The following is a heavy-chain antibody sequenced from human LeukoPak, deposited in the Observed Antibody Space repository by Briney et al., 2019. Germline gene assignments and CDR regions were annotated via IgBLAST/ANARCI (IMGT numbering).Heavy chain of an antibody. V-gene: IGHV3-74*01. D-gene: IGHD3-3*01. CDR2: INSDGSST. J-gene: IGHJ6*02. Sequence: GGSLRLSCAASGFTFSSYWMHRVRQAPGKGLVWVSRINSDGSSTSYADSVKGRFTISRDNAKNTLYLQMNSLRAEDTAVYYCARGEYDFWSGYDTGGGMDVWGQGTTVTVSS. CDR1: GFTFSSYW. CDR3: ARGEYDFWSGYDTGGGMDV.